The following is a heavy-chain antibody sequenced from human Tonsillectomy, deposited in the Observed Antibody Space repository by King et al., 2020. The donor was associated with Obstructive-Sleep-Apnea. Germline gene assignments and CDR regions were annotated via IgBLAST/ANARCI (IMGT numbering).Heavy chain of an antibody. D-gene: IGHD1-26*01. CDR2: IWYDGSKT. J-gene: IGHJ4*02. CDR1: GFTFGSYA. Sequence: VQLVESGGGVVQPGRSLRLSCAASGFTFGSYAFHWVRQAPGKGLEWVALIWYDGSKTDYADSVKARFTISRDNSRNTVYLQMNSVRVDDTAVYYCANRGWDHYFENWGQGTLVTVSS. V-gene: IGHV3-33*03. CDR3: ANRGWDHYFEN.